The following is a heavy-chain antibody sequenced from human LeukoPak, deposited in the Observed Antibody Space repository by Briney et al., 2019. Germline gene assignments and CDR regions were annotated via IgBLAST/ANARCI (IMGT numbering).Heavy chain of an antibody. Sequence: SETLSLTCAVYGGSFSGYYWSWIRQPPGKGLEWIGEINQSGSTNYNPSLKSRVTISVDTSKNQFSLKLSSVTAADTAVYYCARHDQWLVRAIDYWGQGTLVTVSS. CDR3: ARHDQWLVRAIDY. CDR1: GGSFSGYY. V-gene: IGHV4-34*01. CDR2: INQSGST. J-gene: IGHJ4*02. D-gene: IGHD6-19*01.